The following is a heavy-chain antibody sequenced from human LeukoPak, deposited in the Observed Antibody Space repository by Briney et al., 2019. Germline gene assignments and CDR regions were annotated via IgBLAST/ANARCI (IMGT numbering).Heavy chain of an antibody. CDR2: MKYDGSEK. D-gene: IGHD6-13*01. V-gene: IGHV3-7*03. CDR1: GFTFSSYW. CDR3: ARYIEAAGLLLDY. Sequence: GGSLRLSCAASGFTFSSYWMSWVRQAPGKGLEWVAHMKYDGSEKNYVDSVKGRFTISRDKAKNSLYMQMNRLRAEDTAVYYCARYIEAAGLLLDYWGQGTLVTVSS. J-gene: IGHJ4*02.